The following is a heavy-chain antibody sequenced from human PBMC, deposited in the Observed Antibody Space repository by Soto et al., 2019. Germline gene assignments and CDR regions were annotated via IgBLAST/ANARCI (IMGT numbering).Heavy chain of an antibody. Sequence: GSGPTLVNPTQTLTLTCTFSGFSLSTSGMCVSWIRQPPGKALEWLVLIDWDDDKYYSTSLKTRLTISKDTSKNQVVLTMTNMDPVDTATYYCARTRYNWNYDYGMDVWGQGTMVTVSS. CDR1: GFSLSTSGMC. V-gene: IGHV2-70*01. CDR2: IDWDDDK. CDR3: ARTRYNWNYDYGMDV. J-gene: IGHJ6*02. D-gene: IGHD1-20*01.